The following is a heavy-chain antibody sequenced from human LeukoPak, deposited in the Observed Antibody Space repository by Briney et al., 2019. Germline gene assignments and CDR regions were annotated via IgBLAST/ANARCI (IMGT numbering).Heavy chain of an antibody. Sequence: PGGPLRLSCAASGFTFSRYWMSWVRQAPGKGLEWVANIKQDGSEKYYVDSVKGRFTISRDNAKNSLYLQMNSLRAEGTAVYYCARLIVGAIDSWGQGTLVTVSS. CDR3: ARLIVGAIDS. D-gene: IGHD1-26*01. CDR2: IKQDGSEK. V-gene: IGHV3-7*01. J-gene: IGHJ4*02. CDR1: GFTFSRYW.